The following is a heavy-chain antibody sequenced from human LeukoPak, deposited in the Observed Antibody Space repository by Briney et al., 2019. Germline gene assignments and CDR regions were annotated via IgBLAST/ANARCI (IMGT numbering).Heavy chain of an antibody. CDR2: ISGGGGST. V-gene: IGHV3-23*01. Sequence: PGGSLRLSCAASGFTFSSYGMSRVRQAPGKGLELVSGISGGGGSTYYADSVKGRFTISRDNSKNTLYLQMNSLRAEDTAVYYCAKDSRAPATAINWGQGTLVTVSS. CDR1: GFTFSSYG. CDR3: AKDSRAPATAIN. J-gene: IGHJ4*02. D-gene: IGHD2-2*01.